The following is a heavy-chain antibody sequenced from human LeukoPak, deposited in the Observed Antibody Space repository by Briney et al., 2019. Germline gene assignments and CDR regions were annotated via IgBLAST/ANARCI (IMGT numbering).Heavy chain of an antibody. D-gene: IGHD5-24*01. V-gene: IGHV4-34*01. CDR3: ARGRQRRYKNERNNWFDP. J-gene: IGHJ5*02. CDR2: INHSGST. CDR1: GGSFSGYY. Sequence: AETLSLTCAVYGGSFSGYYWSWIRQPPGKGLEWIGEINHSGSTNYNPSLKSRVTISVDTSKIQFSLKLSSVTAADTAVYYCARGRQRRYKNERNNWFDPWGQGTLVTVSS.